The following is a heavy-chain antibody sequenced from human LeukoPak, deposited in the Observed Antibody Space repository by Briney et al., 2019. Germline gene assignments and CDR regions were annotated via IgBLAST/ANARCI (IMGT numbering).Heavy chain of an antibody. CDR2: IIPIFGTA. D-gene: IGHD3-22*01. Sequence: SVKVSCKASGGTFSSYAISWVRQAPGQGLEWMGGIIPIFGTANYAQKFQGRVTITTDESTSTAYMELSSLRSEDTAVYYCAREADYYDSSGYYSPYFDYWGQGTLVTVSS. V-gene: IGHV1-69*05. J-gene: IGHJ4*02. CDR3: AREADYYDSSGYYSPYFDY. CDR1: GGTFSSYA.